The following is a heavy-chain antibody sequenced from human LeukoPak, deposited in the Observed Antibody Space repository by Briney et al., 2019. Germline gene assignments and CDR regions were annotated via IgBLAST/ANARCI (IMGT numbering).Heavy chain of an antibody. Sequence: GGSLRLSCAASGFTFSSYDMHWVRQATGKGLEWVSVIGTAGDTYYPGSVKGRFTISRENAKNSLYLQMNSLRAGDTAVYYWARVYRGVYFDYWGQGTLVTVSS. D-gene: IGHD4-11*01. J-gene: IGHJ4*02. V-gene: IGHV3-13*01. CDR1: GFTFSSYD. CDR3: ARVYRGVYFDY. CDR2: IGTAGDT.